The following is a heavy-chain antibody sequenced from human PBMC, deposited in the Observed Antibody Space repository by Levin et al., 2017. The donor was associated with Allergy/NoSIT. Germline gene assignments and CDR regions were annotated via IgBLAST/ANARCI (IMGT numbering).Heavy chain of an antibody. CDR2: IIPILGIA. D-gene: IGHD2-2*01. V-gene: IGHV1-69*04. J-gene: IGHJ6*03. Sequence: SVKVSCKASGGTFSSYSISWVRQAPGQGLEWMGRIIPILGIANYAQKFQGRVTITADKSTSTAYMELSSLRSEDTAVYYCARDSPFSSTRYYYYYMDVWGKGTTVTVSS. CDR3: ARDSPFSSTRYYYYYMDV. CDR1: GGTFSSYS.